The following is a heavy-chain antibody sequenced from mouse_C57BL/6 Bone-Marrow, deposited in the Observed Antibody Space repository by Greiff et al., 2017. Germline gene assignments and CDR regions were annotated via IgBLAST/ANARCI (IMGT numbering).Heavy chain of an antibody. CDR2: IWSGGST. V-gene: IGHV2-2*01. D-gene: IGHD1-1*01. Sequence: VKLKESGPGLVQPSQSLSITCTVSGFSLTSYGVHWVRQSPGKGLEWLGVIWSGGSTDYNAAFISRLSISKDNSKSQVFFKMNSLQADDTAIYYCAREDGSSSYYAMDYWGQGTSVTVSS. J-gene: IGHJ4*01. CDR1: GFSLTSYG. CDR3: AREDGSSSYYAMDY.